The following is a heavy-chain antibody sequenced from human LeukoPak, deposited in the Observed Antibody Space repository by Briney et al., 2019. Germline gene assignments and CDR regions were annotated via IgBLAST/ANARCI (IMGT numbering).Heavy chain of an antibody. V-gene: IGHV1-46*01. CDR3: ARDNSVGDNAWWFDP. Sequence: ASVKVPCKASGYTFTGYYMHWVRQAPGQGLEWMGLINPTGGSTGYAQKFQGRVTMTRDMSTSTDYMELSSLRSEDTAIYYCARDNSVGDNAWWFDPWGQGTLVTVSS. CDR2: INPTGGST. J-gene: IGHJ5*02. CDR1: GYTFTGYY. D-gene: IGHD1-26*01.